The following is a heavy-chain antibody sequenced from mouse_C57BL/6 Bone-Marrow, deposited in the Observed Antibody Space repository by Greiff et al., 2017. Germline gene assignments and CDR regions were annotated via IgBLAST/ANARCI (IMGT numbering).Heavy chain of an antibody. CDR2: IDPSDSYT. J-gene: IGHJ2*01. V-gene: IGHV1-59*01. Sequence: QVQLQQPGAELVRPGTSVKLSCKASGYTFTSYWMNWVKQRPGQGLEWIGVIDPSDSYTNYNQKFKGKATLPVDTSSSTAYMQLSSLTSEDSAVYYCAGFYYYLGPYFDYWGQGTTLTVSS. D-gene: IGHD1-1*01. CDR3: AGFYYYLGPYFDY. CDR1: GYTFTSYW.